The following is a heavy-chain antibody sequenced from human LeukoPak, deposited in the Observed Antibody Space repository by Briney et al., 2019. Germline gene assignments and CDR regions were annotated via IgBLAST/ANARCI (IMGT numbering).Heavy chain of an antibody. J-gene: IGHJ4*02. V-gene: IGHV4-39*01. CDR3: ARHYCTGGSCYRSDY. Sequence: SETQSLTCSVSGGSISSSSYYWGWIRQPPGKALEWIGSIYYSGSTYYNPSLKRRVTISVDTSKNQFSLKLTSVTAADTAVYYCARHYCTGGSCYRSDYWGQGTLVTVSS. D-gene: IGHD2-15*01. CDR1: GGSISSSSYY. CDR2: IYYSGST.